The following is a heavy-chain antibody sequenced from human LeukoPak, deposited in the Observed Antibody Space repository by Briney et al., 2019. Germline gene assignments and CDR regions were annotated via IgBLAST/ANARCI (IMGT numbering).Heavy chain of an antibody. J-gene: IGHJ4*02. V-gene: IGHV3-30*03. Sequence: GGSLRLSCAASGFTFSSYAMSWVRQAPGKGLEWVAVISYDGSNKYYADSVKGRFTISRDNSKNTLYLQMNSLRAEDTAVYSCARGITIFGVVTRPDYWGQGTLVTVSS. CDR1: GFTFSSYA. CDR2: ISYDGSNK. D-gene: IGHD3-3*01. CDR3: ARGITIFGVVTRPDY.